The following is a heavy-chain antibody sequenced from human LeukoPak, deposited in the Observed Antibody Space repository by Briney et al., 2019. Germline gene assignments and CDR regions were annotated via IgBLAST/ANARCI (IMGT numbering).Heavy chain of an antibody. CDR2: IHYTGTT. Sequence: VKPSETLSLTCTVSGASISSYYWSWIRQPPGKGLEWIGYIHYTGTTNYNPSLKSRVTISVDTSKNQFSLKLSSVTAADTAVYYCARGNAVVIVYWGQGTLVTVSS. D-gene: IGHD4-23*01. J-gene: IGHJ4*02. V-gene: IGHV4-59*01. CDR1: GASISSYY. CDR3: ARGNAVVIVY.